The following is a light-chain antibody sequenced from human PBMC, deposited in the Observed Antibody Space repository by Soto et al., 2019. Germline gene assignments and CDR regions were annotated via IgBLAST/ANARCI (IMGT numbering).Light chain of an antibody. V-gene: IGLV1-40*01. CDR1: SSNLGAGYD. CDR3: QSYDGSRAPSI. J-gene: IGLJ2*01. CDR2: GNN. Sequence: QSVLTQPPSVSGTPGPRVSISCTGTSSNLGAGYDVHWYQQLPGAAPRLLIFGNNVRPSGVPDRFSGSKSGTSASLAITGLQAEDEAIYHCQSYDGSRAPSIFCAGTKLTVL.